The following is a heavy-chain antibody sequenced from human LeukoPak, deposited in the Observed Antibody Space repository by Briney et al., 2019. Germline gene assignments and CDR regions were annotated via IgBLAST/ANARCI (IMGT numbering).Heavy chain of an antibody. CDR3: ARVEGPTVNTMYYDL. Sequence: PGGSLRLSCVASGFTFRNHGMIWVRQAPGKGLEWLSYISPRSETKNYADSVKDRFTISRDDAENSVYLHMNSLRAEDTAVYYCARVEGPTVNTMYYDLWGQGTLVXVSS. CDR2: ISPRSETK. CDR1: GFTFRNHG. D-gene: IGHD4-11*01. V-gene: IGHV3-48*01. J-gene: IGHJ4*02.